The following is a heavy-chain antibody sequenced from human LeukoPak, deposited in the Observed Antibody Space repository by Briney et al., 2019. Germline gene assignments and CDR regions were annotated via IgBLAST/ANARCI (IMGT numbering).Heavy chain of an antibody. CDR1: GFTFSSSW. J-gene: IGHJ4*02. CDR3: ARSRYGSGSYYLDY. V-gene: IGHV3-7*04. D-gene: IGHD3-10*01. Sequence: PGGSLRLSCAASGFTFSSSWMSWVRQAPGKGLEWVANIKQDGSEKYYVDSVKGRFTISRDNAKNSLYLQMNSLRAEDTAVYYCARSRYGSGSYYLDYWGQGTLVTVSS. CDR2: IKQDGSEK.